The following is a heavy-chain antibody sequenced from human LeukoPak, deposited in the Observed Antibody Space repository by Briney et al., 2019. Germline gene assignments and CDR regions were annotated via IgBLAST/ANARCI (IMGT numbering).Heavy chain of an antibody. D-gene: IGHD2-2*03. Sequence: MSSETLSLTCTVSGGSIGSSSYYWGWIRQPPGKGLEWIGSIYYSGSTYYNPSLKSRVTISVDTSKNQFSLKLSSVTAADTAVYYCARHPSSGGYCSSTSCEGFDYWGQGTLVTVSS. CDR2: IYYSGST. V-gene: IGHV4-39*01. CDR1: GGSIGSSSYY. J-gene: IGHJ4*02. CDR3: ARHPSSGGYCSSTSCEGFDY.